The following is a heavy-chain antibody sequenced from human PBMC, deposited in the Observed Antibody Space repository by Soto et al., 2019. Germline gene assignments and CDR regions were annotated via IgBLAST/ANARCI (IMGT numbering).Heavy chain of an antibody. Sequence: QVQVVQSGAEVKKPGASVKVSCKTFGYTFTRYPMHWVRQAPGQGLEWMGIINPSGGSTSYAQKFKGRVTMTRDTSTSTVYMELSSLRSDDTAVYYCARVGSGWRDYFDHWGQGTLVTVSS. J-gene: IGHJ4*02. CDR3: ARVGSGWRDYFDH. V-gene: IGHV1-46*01. CDR2: INPSGGST. CDR1: GYTFTRYP. D-gene: IGHD6-19*01.